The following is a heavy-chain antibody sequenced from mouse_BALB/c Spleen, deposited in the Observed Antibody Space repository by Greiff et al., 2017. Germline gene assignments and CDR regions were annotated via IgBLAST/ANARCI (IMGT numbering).Heavy chain of an antibody. CDR1: GFTFTDYY. J-gene: IGHJ1*01. CDR2: IRNKANGYTT. D-gene: IGHD1-1*01. CDR3: ARAPITTVVATYDWYFDV. V-gene: IGHV7-3*02. Sequence: EVQVVESGGGLVQPGGSLRLSCATSGFTFTDYYMSWVRQPPGKALEWLGFIRNKANGYTTEYSASVKGRFTISRDNSQSILYLQMNTLRAEDSATYYCARAPITTVVATYDWYFDVWGAGTTVTVSS.